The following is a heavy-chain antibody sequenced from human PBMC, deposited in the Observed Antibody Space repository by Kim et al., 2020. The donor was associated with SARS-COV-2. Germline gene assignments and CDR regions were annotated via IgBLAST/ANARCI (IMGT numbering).Heavy chain of an antibody. Sequence: ASVKVSCKASGYTFTSYGISWVRQAPGQGLEWMGWISAYNGNTNYAQKLQGRVTMTTDTSTSTAYMELRSLRSDDTAVYYCARAEADYYDQQWAFDIWGQGTMVTVSS. CDR3: ARAEADYYDQQWAFDI. J-gene: IGHJ3*02. CDR2: ISAYNGNT. CDR1: GYTFTSYG. V-gene: IGHV1-18*04. D-gene: IGHD3-22*01.